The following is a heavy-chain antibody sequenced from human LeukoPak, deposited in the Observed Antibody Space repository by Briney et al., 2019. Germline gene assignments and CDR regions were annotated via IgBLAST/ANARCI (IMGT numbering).Heavy chain of an antibody. D-gene: IGHD3-16*01. CDR2: IHYSGRA. CDR1: GDSISGSY. Sequence: PSETLSLTCTVSGDSISGSYWTWVRQPPGQGLEWIGQIHYSGRADYNPSLKRRTTISVDTSKNQMSLTLTSVTAADTAIYYCVKFGVDYDMGVWGQGTTVTVSS. CDR3: VKFGVDYDMGV. J-gene: IGHJ6*02. V-gene: IGHV4-59*01.